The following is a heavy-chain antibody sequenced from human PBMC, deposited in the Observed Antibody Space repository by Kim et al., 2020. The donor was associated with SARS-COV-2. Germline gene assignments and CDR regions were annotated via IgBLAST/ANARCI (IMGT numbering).Heavy chain of an antibody. V-gene: IGHV3-30*01. D-gene: IGHD6-13*01. J-gene: IGHJ4*02. CDR3: AREAYSSSWYGYFDY. Sequence: DSAKGRITISRDTSKNTLYLQMNRLRAEDTAVYYCAREAYSSSWYGYFDYWGQGTLVTVSS.